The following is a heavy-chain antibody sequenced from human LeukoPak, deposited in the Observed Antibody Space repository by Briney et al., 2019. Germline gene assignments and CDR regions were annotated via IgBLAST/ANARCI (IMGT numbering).Heavy chain of an antibody. Sequence: PSETLSLTCTVSGGSISSYYWSWVRQPPGKGLGWIGYIYDSGSTNYNTSLKSRVTISVDTSKNQFSLKLSSVTAADTAVYYCARAVVQLSGFDPWGQGTLVTVSS. CDR2: IYDSGST. J-gene: IGHJ5*02. CDR3: ARAVVQLSGFDP. V-gene: IGHV4-59*01. CDR1: GGSISSYY. D-gene: IGHD1-1*01.